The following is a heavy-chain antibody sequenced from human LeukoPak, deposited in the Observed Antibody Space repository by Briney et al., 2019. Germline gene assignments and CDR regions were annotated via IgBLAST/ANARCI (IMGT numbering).Heavy chain of an antibody. CDR2: IYYSGST. V-gene: IGHV4-59*08. J-gene: IGHJ6*02. CDR3: ARHPRYCSSTSCYVYYYYDMDV. CDR1: GGSISRYY. D-gene: IGHD2-2*01. Sequence: SETLSLTCTVSGGSISRYYWSWIRQPPGKGLEWIGYIYYSGSTNYNPSLKSRVTISVDTSKNQFSLKLSSVTAADAAVYYCARHPRYCSSTSCYVYYYYDMDVWGQGTTVTVSS.